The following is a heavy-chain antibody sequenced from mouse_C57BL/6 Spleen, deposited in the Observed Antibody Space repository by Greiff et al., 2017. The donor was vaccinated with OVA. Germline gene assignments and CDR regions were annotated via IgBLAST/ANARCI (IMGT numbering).Heavy chain of an antibody. D-gene: IGHD2-2*01. J-gene: IGHJ1*03. CDR2: INPSNGGT. CDR1: GYTFTSYW. V-gene: IGHV1-53*01. Sequence: QVHVKQSGTELVKPGASVKLSCKASGYTFTSYWMHWVKQRPGQGLEWIGNINPSNGGTNYNEKFKSKATLTVDKSSSTAYMQLSSLTSEDSAVYYCARRVTRPDWHFDVWGTGTTVTVSS. CDR3: ARRVTRPDWHFDV.